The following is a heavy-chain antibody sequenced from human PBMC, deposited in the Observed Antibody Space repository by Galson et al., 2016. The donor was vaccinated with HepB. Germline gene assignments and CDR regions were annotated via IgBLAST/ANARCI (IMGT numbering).Heavy chain of an antibody. CDR3: AKPAVEGGYYYDH. D-gene: IGHD3-22*01. J-gene: IGHJ4*02. CDR1: DGSFSGYF. V-gene: IGHV4-34*01. Sequence: SETLSLTCAVYDGSFSGYFWSWIRQPPGKGLGWIGEINHSGRTNYNPSLKSRVTFSMDTSKNQFSLRLNSVTTADTAVYYCAKPAVEGGYYYDHWGQGTLVTVST. CDR2: INHSGRT.